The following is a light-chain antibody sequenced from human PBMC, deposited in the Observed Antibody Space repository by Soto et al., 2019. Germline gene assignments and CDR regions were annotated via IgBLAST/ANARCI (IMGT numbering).Light chain of an antibody. CDR1: QSVLYSSSNKNY. CDR2: WAS. CDR3: QQYYSTPHT. Sequence: DIVMTQSPDSLAVSLGERATINCKSSQSVLYSSSNKNYLAWYQQKPRQPPKLLIYWASTRESGVPDRFSGSGSGTDFTLTISSLQAEDVAVYYCQQYYSTPHTFGQGTKLEIK. J-gene: IGKJ2*01. V-gene: IGKV4-1*01.